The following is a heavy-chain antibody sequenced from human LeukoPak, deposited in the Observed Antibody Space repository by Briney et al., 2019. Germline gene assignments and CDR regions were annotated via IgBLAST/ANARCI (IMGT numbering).Heavy chain of an antibody. CDR3: TRLPCKAAI. J-gene: IGHJ4*02. CDR2: LHYSGST. V-gene: IGHV4-59*08. CDR1: GGSTSRYY. D-gene: IGHD6-13*01. Sequence: SETLSLTCTVSGGSTSRYYWSWNRPPPGQRLEWLGYLHYSGSTTYNPSLKSRLTMSLDTSKNQISLRLISLTAADTAVYYCTRLPCKAAIWGQGTLVTVSS.